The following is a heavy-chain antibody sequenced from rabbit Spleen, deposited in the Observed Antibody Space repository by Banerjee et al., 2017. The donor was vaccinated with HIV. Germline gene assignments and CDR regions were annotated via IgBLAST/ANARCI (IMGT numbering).Heavy chain of an antibody. CDR2: IYAGDGST. V-gene: IGHV1S47*01. Sequence: EESGGDLVKPGASLTLTCTASGFSLSNNYVMCWVRQAPGKGLEWIGCIYAGDGSTYYASWVNGRFTISRSTSLNTVTLQMTSLTAADTATYFCARGGSSYFALWGQGTLVTVS. D-gene: IGHD8-1*01. CDR3: ARGGSSYFAL. J-gene: IGHJ4*01. CDR1: GFSLSNNYV.